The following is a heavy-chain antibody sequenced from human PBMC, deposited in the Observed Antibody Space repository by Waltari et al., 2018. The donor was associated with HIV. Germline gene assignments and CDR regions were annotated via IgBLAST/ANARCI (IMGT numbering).Heavy chain of an antibody. CDR1: GYSISSGYY. CDR3: ARGPWGDLDY. V-gene: IGHV4-38-2*01. Sequence: QVQLQESGPGLVKPSETLSLTCAVSGYSISSGYYWGWIRQPPGKGLEWIGSIYHSGSTYYNPSLKSRVTISVDTSKNQFSLKLSSVTAADTAVYYCARGPWGDLDYWGQGTLVTVSS. D-gene: IGHD7-27*01. J-gene: IGHJ4*02. CDR2: IYHSGST.